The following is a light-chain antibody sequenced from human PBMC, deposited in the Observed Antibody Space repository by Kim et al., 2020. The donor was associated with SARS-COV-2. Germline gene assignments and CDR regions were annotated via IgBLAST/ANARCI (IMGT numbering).Light chain of an antibody. J-gene: IGKJ4*01. V-gene: IGKV3-11*01. CDR2: DAS. CDR3: QQRSNWPPELT. CDR1: HTVSSS. Sequence: PCERATVTIRARHTVSSSLAWNQQKPSQAPRPLIYDASNRATGIPARFSGSGSGTDLTLTISSLEPEDFAFYYCQQRSNWPPELTFGGGTKVDIK.